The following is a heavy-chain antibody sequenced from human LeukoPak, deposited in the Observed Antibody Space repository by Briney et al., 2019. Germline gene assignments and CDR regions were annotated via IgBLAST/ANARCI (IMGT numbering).Heavy chain of an antibody. J-gene: IGHJ5*02. Sequence: GGSLRLSCAASGFAFNTYAMHWVRQAPGQGLEWVALIWHDGSHKFYSNSVRGQFTISRDNSKNAVSLQMNNLRPEDTAVYYCAREIFGSGSYPDLWGQGTLVTVSS. CDR3: AREIFGSGSYPDL. V-gene: IGHV3-33*01. D-gene: IGHD3-10*01. CDR1: GFAFNTYA. CDR2: IWHDGSHK.